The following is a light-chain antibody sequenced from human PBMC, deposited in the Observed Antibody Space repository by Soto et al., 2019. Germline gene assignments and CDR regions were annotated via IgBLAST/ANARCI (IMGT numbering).Light chain of an antibody. CDR3: CSYAGSYV. V-gene: IGLV2-23*02. Sequence: QSALTQPASVSGSPGQSITISCTGTSSDVGSYNLASWYQQHPGKAPKVMIYEVSKRPSGVSNRFSGSKSGNAASLTISGLQAEDEADYYCCSYAGSYVFGTGTKVTVL. J-gene: IGLJ1*01. CDR2: EVS. CDR1: SSDVGSYNL.